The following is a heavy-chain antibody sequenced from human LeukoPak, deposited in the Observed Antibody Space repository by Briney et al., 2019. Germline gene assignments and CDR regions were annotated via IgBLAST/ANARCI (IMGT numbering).Heavy chain of an antibody. D-gene: IGHD3-16*01. CDR1: GYTFTSYD. J-gene: IGHJ6*02. Sequence: ASVKVSCKASGYTFTSYDINWVRQATGQGLEWMGWMNPNSGNTGYAQKFQGRVTMTRNTSISTAYMELSSLRSEDTAVYYCARDSRDCVWGSYAYGMDVWGQGTTVTVSS. CDR2: MNPNSGNT. CDR3: ARDSRDCVWGSYAYGMDV. V-gene: IGHV1-8*01.